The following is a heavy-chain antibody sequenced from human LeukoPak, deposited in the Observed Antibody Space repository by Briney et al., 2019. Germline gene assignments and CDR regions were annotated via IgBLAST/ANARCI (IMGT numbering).Heavy chain of an antibody. V-gene: IGHV4-59*01. Sequence: SETLSLTCTVAGGSISSYYWSWIRQPPGKGLEWIGYIYYTGSTNYNPSLKSRVTMSVDTSKNQFSLKLRSVTAADTAVYYCARGGYSYRYDYWGQGTLVTVSS. CDR3: ARGGYSYRYDY. J-gene: IGHJ4*02. CDR1: GGSISSYY. D-gene: IGHD5-18*01. CDR2: IYYTGST.